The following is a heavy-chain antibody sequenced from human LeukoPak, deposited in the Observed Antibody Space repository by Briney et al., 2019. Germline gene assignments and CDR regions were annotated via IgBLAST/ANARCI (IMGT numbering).Heavy chain of an antibody. CDR2: INSDGSST. CDR3: ARDVGYNLNY. V-gene: IGHV3-74*01. D-gene: IGHD5-24*01. CDR1: GFTFSSYW. Sequence: GGSLRLSCAASGFTFSSYWMHWVRQAPGEGLVWVSLINSDGSSTTYADSVTGRFTISRDNAKNTLYLQMNSLRAEDTAVYYCARDVGYNLNYWGQGTLVTVSS. J-gene: IGHJ4*02.